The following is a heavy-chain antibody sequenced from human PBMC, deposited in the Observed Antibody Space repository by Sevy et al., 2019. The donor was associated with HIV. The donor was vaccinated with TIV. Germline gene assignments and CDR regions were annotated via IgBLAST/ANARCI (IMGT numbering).Heavy chain of an antibody. Sequence: GGSLRLSCAASGFSISNNYTAWVRQAPGKGLEWVSVMYSGGSPYYADSVKGRFALSRDMSKNTVYLQMNRLRAEDTAGYYCARGYCGGGSCTAFDPWGQGTLVTVSS. J-gene: IGHJ5*02. D-gene: IGHD2-15*01. V-gene: IGHV3-53*01. CDR3: ARGYCGGGSCTAFDP. CDR2: MYSGGSP. CDR1: GFSISNNY.